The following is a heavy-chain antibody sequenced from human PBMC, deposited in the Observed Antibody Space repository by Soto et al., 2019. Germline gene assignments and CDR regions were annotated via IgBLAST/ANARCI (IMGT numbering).Heavy chain of an antibody. CDR1: GGSISSYY. V-gene: IGHV4-59*01. Sequence: PSETLSLTCTVSGGSISSYYWTWIRQPPGKGLEWIGYIYYSGATSYNPSLKSRVTISVDTSKNQFSLKLLSVTAADTAVYYCARDHPWFDPWGQGTLVTVSS. J-gene: IGHJ5*02. CDR2: IYYSGAT. CDR3: ARDHPWFDP.